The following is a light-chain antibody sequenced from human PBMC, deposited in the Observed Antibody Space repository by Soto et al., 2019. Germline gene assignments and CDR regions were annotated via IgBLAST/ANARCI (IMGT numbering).Light chain of an antibody. Sequence: EIVMTQSPATLSLSPGERATLSCRASESVSNNLAWYQQKAGQAPRLLIYGASTRATGIPARFSGSGSGTDFTLTISRLEPEDFAMYYCQQCGGSPTFGQGTKVDIK. CDR1: ESVSNN. CDR3: QQCGGSPT. V-gene: IGKV3-15*01. J-gene: IGKJ1*01. CDR2: GAS.